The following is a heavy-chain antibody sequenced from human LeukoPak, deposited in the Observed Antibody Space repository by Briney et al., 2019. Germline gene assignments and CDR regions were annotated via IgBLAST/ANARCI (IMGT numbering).Heavy chain of an antibody. V-gene: IGHV4-59*12. J-gene: IGHJ3*02. CDR1: GGSISSYY. D-gene: IGHD2-15*01. Sequence: SETLSLTCTVSGGSISSYYWSWIRQPPGKGLEWIGYIYYSGSTNYNPSLKSRVTISVDTSKNQFSLKLGSVTAADTAVYYCARDNPLPDCSGGSCYPNDAFDIWGQGTMVTVSS. CDR2: IYYSGST. CDR3: ARDNPLPDCSGGSCYPNDAFDI.